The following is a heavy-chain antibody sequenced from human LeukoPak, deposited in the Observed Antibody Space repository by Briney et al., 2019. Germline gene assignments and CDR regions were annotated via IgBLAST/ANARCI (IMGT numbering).Heavy chain of an antibody. J-gene: IGHJ4*02. CDR2: TTNKANSYTT. CDR3: ARDHYGVQFYY. D-gene: IGHD4-17*01. V-gene: IGHV3-72*01. CDR1: GFTFSSYG. Sequence: GGSLRLSCAASGFTFSSYGMHWVRQAPGKGLEWVGRTTNKANSYTTEYAASVKGRFTISRDDSKNSLYLQMNSLKTEDTAVYYCARDHYGVQFYYWGQGTLVAVSS.